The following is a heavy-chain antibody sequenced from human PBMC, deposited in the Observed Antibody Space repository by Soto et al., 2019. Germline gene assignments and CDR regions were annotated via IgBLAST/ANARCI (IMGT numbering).Heavy chain of an antibody. CDR2: ISGFNDDT. J-gene: IGHJ5*02. Sequence: QVQLVQSGAEMKNPGASVKVSCKASGYTFTSYGISWVRQAPGQGLEWMGWISGFNDDTNHAQKIQGRVTMTKDPSTSTAYMELRSLKSDDTAVYYCARSGSYYPARNWFGPWGQGTLVTVSS. V-gene: IGHV1-18*01. CDR1: GYTFTSYG. D-gene: IGHD3-10*01. CDR3: ARSGSYYPARNWFGP.